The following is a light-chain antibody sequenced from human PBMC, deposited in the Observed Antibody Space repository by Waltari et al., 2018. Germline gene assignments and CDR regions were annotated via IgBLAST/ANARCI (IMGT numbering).Light chain of an antibody. CDR2: KTS. J-gene: IGKJ2*01. V-gene: IGKV1-39*01. CDR1: QSVSRF. Sequence: DIKMTQSPSSLSASVGDTVTITCQASQSVSRFLNWYQQRPGEAPKLLIYKTSNLQGGVPSRFSGSGSGTDFTLTINSLQPDDFATYYCQQSDGIPFTFGQGT. CDR3: QQSDGIPFT.